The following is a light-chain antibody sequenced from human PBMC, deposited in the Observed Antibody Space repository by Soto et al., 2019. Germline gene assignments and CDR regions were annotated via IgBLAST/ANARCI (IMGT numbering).Light chain of an antibody. CDR2: EVT. J-gene: IGLJ1*01. V-gene: IGLV2-23*02. Sequence: QSVLTEPACVSVSPGQSITVSCTGTSSDVGSYNLVSWYQQHPGKAPKLMIYEVTKRPSGVSNRFSGSKSGNTASLTISGLQAEDEADYYCDSYAGRSTSVFGTGTKVTVL. CDR1: SSDVGSYNL. CDR3: DSYAGRSTSV.